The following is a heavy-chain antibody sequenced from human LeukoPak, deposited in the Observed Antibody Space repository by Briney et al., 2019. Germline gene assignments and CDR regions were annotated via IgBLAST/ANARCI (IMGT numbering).Heavy chain of an antibody. Sequence: SVKVSRKASGGTFSSYAISWVRQAPGQGLEWMGGIIPIFGTANYAQKFQGRVTITTDESMSTAYMELSSLRSEDTAVYYCAREAETWYFDYWGQGTLVTVSS. CDR2: IIPIFGTA. CDR3: AREAETWYFDY. CDR1: GGTFSSYA. V-gene: IGHV1-69*05. D-gene: IGHD6-19*01. J-gene: IGHJ4*02.